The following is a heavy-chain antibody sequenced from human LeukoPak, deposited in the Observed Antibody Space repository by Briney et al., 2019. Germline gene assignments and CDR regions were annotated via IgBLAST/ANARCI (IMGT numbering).Heavy chain of an antibody. D-gene: IGHD3-3*01. CDR3: ARDNARLRFLEWLPDPNFDY. CDR2: ISSSSSYI. V-gene: IGHV3-21*01. J-gene: IGHJ4*02. Sequence: TGGSLRLSCAASGFTFSSYSMNWVRQAPGKGLEWVSSISSSSSYIYYADSVKGRFTISRDNAKNSLYLQMNSLRAEDTAVYYCARDNARLRFLEWLPDPNFDYWGQGPLVTVSS. CDR1: GFTFSSYS.